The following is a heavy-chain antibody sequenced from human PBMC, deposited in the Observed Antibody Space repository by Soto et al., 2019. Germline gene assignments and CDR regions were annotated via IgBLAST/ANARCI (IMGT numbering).Heavy chain of an antibody. Sequence: SETLSLTCTVSGGSISSSSYYWGWIRQPPGKGREWIGSIYDSGSTYYNPSLKSRVTISVDTSKNQFSLKLSSVTAADTAVYYCASLGYCSSTSCYIALPKSVMRIFDIWGQGTMVTVSS. CDR2: IYDSGST. D-gene: IGHD2-2*01. V-gene: IGHV4-39*01. CDR3: ASLGYCSSTSCYIALPKSVMRIFDI. J-gene: IGHJ3*02. CDR1: GGSISSSSYY.